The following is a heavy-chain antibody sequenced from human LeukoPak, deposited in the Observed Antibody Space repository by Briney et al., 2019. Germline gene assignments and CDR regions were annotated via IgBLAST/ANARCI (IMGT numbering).Heavy chain of an antibody. V-gene: IGHV3-21*03. Sequence: PGGSLRLSCAASGFTFSNYGMNWVRQAPGKGLEWVSSISSSGSYIHYADSVKGRFTISRDNAKNSLYVQMNSLRVEDTAAYYCAKGAGAAAGSSPFDPWGQGTLVTVSS. CDR2: ISSSGSYI. J-gene: IGHJ5*02. CDR3: AKGAGAAAGSSPFDP. D-gene: IGHD6-13*01. CDR1: GFTFSNYG.